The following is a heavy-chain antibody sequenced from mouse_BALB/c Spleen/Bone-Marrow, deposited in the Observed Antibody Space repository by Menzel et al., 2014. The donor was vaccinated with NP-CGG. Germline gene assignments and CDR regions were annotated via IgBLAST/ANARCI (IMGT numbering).Heavy chain of an antibody. J-gene: IGHJ4*01. V-gene: IGHV2-2*02. CDR1: GFSLSYYG. Sequence: QVQLKQSGPGLVQPSQSLSITCTVSGFSLSYYGVHWIRQSPGKGLEWLGVIWSGGITDYNASFISRLSISKDNSKSQVFFKMNSLQANDTAIYYCARSPSMDYWGPGTSVTVSS. CDR2: IWSGGIT. CDR3: ARSPSMDY.